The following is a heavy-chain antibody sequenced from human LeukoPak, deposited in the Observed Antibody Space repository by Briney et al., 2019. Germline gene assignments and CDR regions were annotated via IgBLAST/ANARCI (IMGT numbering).Heavy chain of an antibody. CDR3: VRVGEYGSGWSHRDYYYYYMDV. CDR1: GGSFSGYY. V-gene: IGHV4-34*01. CDR2: INHSGST. Sequence: SETLSLTCAVYGGSFSGYYWSWIRQPPGKGLEWIGEINHSGSTKYNPSLKSRVTISVGTSKNQFSLKLSSVTAADTAVYYCVRVGEYGSGWSHRDYYYYYMDVWGKGTTVTVSS. J-gene: IGHJ6*03. D-gene: IGHD6-19*01.